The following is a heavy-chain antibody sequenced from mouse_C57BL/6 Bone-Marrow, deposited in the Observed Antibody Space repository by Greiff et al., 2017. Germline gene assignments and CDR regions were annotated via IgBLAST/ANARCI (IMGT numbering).Heavy chain of an antibody. CDR2: ISNGGGST. CDR3: ARPFFYYSMDY. J-gene: IGHJ4*01. Sequence: DVMLVESGGGLVQPGGSLKLSCAASGFTFSDYYMYWVRQTPEKRLEWVAYISNGGGSTYYPDTVKGRFTISRDNAKNTLYLKMSRLKSEDTAMYYCARPFFYYSMDYWGQTTSVTVSS. CDR1: GFTFSDYY. V-gene: IGHV5-12*01.